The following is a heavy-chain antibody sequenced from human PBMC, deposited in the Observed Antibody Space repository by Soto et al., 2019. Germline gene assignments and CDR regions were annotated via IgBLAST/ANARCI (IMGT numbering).Heavy chain of an antibody. J-gene: IGHJ3*01. Sequence: QVQLQESGPGLVKPSETLSLTCTVSGGSISSYYWSWIRQSPGKGLEWITHIYASGTTNYNPSLTSRVTISVDTSKNQFSLKLRSVTAADTAVYYCATDYGDYVGAFDFWGQGTMVTVSS. D-gene: IGHD4-17*01. V-gene: IGHV4-59*01. CDR3: ATDYGDYVGAFDF. CDR1: GGSISSYY. CDR2: IYASGTT.